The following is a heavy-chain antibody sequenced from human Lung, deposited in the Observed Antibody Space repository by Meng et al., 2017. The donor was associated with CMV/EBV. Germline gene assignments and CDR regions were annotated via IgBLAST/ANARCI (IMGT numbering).Heavy chain of an antibody. J-gene: IGHJ5*02. CDR3: ALFTRSWFDP. CDR2: IYWDDDK. D-gene: IGHD2-2*01. CDR1: GFSLSTSGVG. V-gene: IGHV2-5*02. Sequence: QITVNEKCPTHMQPTQTHTLSYTFVGFSLSTSGVGVRWFRQHTGKALEWLAVIYWDDDKRYSPSLKSRLTITKDTSKNQVVLTLTNMDPVDTATYYCALFTRSWFDPWGQGTLVTVSS.